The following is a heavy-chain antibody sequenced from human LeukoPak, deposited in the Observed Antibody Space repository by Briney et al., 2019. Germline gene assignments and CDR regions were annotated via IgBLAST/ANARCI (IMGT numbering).Heavy chain of an antibody. CDR1: GYSFTSYW. Sequence: GESLKISCKGSGYSFTSYWIGWVRQMPGKGLEWMGIIYPGDSDTRYSPSFQGQVTISADKSISTAYLQWSSLKASDTAMYYCARRRYCSSTSCSTDPYYYYGMDVWGQGTTVTVS. J-gene: IGHJ6*02. CDR3: ARRRYCSSTSCSTDPYYYYGMDV. D-gene: IGHD2-2*01. V-gene: IGHV5-51*01. CDR2: IYPGDSDT.